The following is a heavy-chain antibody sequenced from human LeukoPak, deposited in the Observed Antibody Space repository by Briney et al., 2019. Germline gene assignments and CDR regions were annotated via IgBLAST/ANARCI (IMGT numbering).Heavy chain of an antibody. CDR1: GYTFTSYD. Sequence: ASVKVSCKASGYTFTSYDINWVRQATGQGLEWMGWISAYNGNTNYAQKLQGRVTMTTDTSTSTAYMELRSLRSDDTAVYYCARGPYYYDSRLTFNLDCWGQGTLVTVSS. CDR2: ISAYNGNT. J-gene: IGHJ4*02. V-gene: IGHV1-18*01. CDR3: ARGPYYYDSRLTFNLDC. D-gene: IGHD3-22*01.